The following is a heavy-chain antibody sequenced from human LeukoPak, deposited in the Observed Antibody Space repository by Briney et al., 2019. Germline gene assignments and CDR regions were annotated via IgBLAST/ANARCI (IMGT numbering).Heavy chain of an antibody. V-gene: IGHV3-48*01. CDR1: GFTFSSYS. D-gene: IGHD3-3*01. J-gene: IGHJ4*02. CDR2: ISSSSSTI. Sequence: GGSLRLSCAASGFTFSSYSMNWVRQAPGKGLEWVSYISSSSSTIYYADSVKGRFTISRDNAKNSLYLQMNSLRAEDTAVYYCARDRSTIFGVVIRSEYFDYWGQGTLVTVSS. CDR3: ARDRSTIFGVVIRSEYFDY.